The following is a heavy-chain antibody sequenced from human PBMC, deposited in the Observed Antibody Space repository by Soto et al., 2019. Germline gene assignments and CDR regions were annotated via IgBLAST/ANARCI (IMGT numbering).Heavy chain of an antibody. CDR1: GFTFSSYA. CDR3: ARSTYYYGSGSYYPYLYYGIDV. J-gene: IGHJ6*02. Sequence: PGGSLRLSCAASGFTFSSYAMHWVRQAQGKGLEWVAVISYDGSNKYYADSVKGRFNTSRDNSKNTLYLQMNSLRAEDTAVYYCARSTYYYGSGSYYPYLYYGIDVWGQGATVTVSS. V-gene: IGHV3-30-3*01. CDR2: ISYDGSNK. D-gene: IGHD3-10*01.